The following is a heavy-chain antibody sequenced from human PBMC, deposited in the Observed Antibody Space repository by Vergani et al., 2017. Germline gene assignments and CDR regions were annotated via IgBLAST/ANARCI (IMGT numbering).Heavy chain of an antibody. J-gene: IGHJ6*03. Sequence: QVQLVQSGAEVKKPGASVKVSCKASGYTFTGYYMHWVRQAPGQGLEWMGWINPNSGGTNYAQKFQGRVTMTRDTSISTAYMELSRLRSDDTAVYYCARDLGGYDFLYYMDVWGKGTTVTVSS. V-gene: IGHV1-2*02. D-gene: IGHD3-3*01. CDR1: GYTFTGYY. CDR2: INPNSGGT. CDR3: ARDLGGYDFLYYMDV.